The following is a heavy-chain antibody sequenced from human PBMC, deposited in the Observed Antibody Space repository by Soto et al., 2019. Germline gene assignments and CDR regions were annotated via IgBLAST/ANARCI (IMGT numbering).Heavy chain of an antibody. D-gene: IGHD4-17*01. V-gene: IGHV3-11*01. Sequence: VGSLRLSCATSGFTFSDYYMSWIRQAPGKGLEWVSYIGTRGNTKYYADSVRGRFTISRDNAKNSLYLQMNSLRADDTAVYYCARDGTEYYGEYYDYWGQGIPVTVSS. CDR2: IGTRGNTK. J-gene: IGHJ4*02. CDR3: ARDGTEYYGEYYDY. CDR1: GFTFSDYY.